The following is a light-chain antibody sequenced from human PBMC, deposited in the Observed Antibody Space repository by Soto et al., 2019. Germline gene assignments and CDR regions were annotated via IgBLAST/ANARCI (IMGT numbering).Light chain of an antibody. CDR1: QDIGND. CDR2: AAS. V-gene: IGKV1-17*01. J-gene: IGKJ4*01. CDR3: LQHNAYPLT. Sequence: DIQMTQSPSSLSASVGDRVTITCRASQDIGNDVGWYQQKPGKAPKRLIFAASRLQSGVPSRFGGSGSGTEVILTVSSLQPEDFATYYCLQHNAYPLTFGGGTTVDIK.